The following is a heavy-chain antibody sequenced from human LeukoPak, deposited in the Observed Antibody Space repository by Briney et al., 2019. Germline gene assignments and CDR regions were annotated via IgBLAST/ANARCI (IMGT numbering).Heavy chain of an antibody. V-gene: IGHV1-46*01. J-gene: IGHJ4*02. CDR1: GYTFTSYY. CDR3: ARDLYYYDSSGPRKQNFDH. Sequence: ASVKVSCKASGYTFTSYYMHWVRQAPGQGLEWMGIINPSGGSTSYAQKFQGRVTMTRDMSTSTVYMELSSLRSEDTAVYYCARDLYYYDSSGPRKQNFDHWGQGTLVTVSS. D-gene: IGHD3-22*01. CDR2: INPSGGST.